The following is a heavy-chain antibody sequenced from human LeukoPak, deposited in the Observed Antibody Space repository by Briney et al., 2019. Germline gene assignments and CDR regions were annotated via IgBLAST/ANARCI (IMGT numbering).Heavy chain of an antibody. CDR1: GFTFSSYG. CDR2: ISYDGSNK. V-gene: IGHV3-30*03. Sequence: GGSLRLSCAASGFTFSSYGMHWVRQAPGKGLEWVAVISYDGSNKYYAGSVKGRFTISRDNSKNTLYLQMNSLRAEDTAVYYCARSGFYDILTGLALNWGQGTLVTVSS. J-gene: IGHJ4*02. CDR3: ARSGFYDILTGLALN. D-gene: IGHD3-9*01.